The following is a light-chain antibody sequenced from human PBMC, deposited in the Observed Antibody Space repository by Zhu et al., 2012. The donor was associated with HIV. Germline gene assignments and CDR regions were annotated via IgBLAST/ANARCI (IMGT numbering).Light chain of an antibody. Sequence: GDRVTITCRASQDITNYLAWYQQKPGKAPKLLIYAASTLQIGVPSRFRASGSGAEFTLTITSLQPEDFAIYYCQQLNSFPLTFGGGTKVGIK. CDR2: AAS. CDR3: QQLNSFPLT. J-gene: IGKJ4*01. CDR1: QDITNY. V-gene: IGKV1-9*01.